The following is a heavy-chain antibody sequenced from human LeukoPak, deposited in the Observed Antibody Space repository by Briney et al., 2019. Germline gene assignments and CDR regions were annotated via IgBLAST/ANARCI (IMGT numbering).Heavy chain of an antibody. CDR2: MSYDGSNK. J-gene: IGHJ4*02. Sequence: GGSLRLSCAASGFTFSSYDMHWVRQAPGKGLEWVAFMSYDGSNKNYADSVKGRFTISRDNAKNTLYLQMNSLRAEDTAVYYCARDLAGSRDKWGQGTLVTVSS. V-gene: IGHV3-30*03. CDR3: ARDLAGSRDK. CDR1: GFTFSSYD. D-gene: IGHD2-15*01.